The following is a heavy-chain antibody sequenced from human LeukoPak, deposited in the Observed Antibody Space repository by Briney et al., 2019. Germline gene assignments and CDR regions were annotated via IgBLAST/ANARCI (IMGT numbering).Heavy chain of an antibody. J-gene: IGHJ6*02. Sequence: SVKVSCKASGGTFSSYTISWARQAPGQGLEWMGRIIPILGIANYAQKFQGRVTITADKSTSTAYMELSSLRSEDTAVYYCASSIWVDYYDSSGNNYYYYGMDVWGQGTTVTVSS. D-gene: IGHD3-22*01. V-gene: IGHV1-69*02. CDR1: GGTFSSYT. CDR2: IIPILGIA. CDR3: ASSIWVDYYDSSGNNYYYYGMDV.